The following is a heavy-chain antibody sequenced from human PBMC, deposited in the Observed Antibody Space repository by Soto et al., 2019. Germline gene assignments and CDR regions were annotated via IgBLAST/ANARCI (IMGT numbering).Heavy chain of an antibody. CDR2: IASDGKDK. CDR3: AKDGAIAAADYFFDY. CDR1: GFTFSNYA. V-gene: IGHV3-30*18. J-gene: IGHJ4*02. D-gene: IGHD6-13*01. Sequence: GSLRLSCAASGFTFSNYAIHWVRQAPGKGLEWVAVIASDGKDKRYADSVKGRFTISRDNSKNTVYLQMNSLRGEDTAVYYCAKDGAIAAADYFFDYWGQGRLVTVSS.